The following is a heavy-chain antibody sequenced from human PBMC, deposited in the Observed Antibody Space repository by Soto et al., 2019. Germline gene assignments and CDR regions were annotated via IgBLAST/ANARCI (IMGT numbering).Heavy chain of an antibody. CDR2: IYHSGST. V-gene: IGHV4-4*02. D-gene: IGHD4-17*01. CDR1: GGSISSSNW. Sequence: SETLSLTCAVSGGSISSSNWWSWVRQPPGKGLEWIGEIYHSGSTNYNPSLKSRVTISLDTSKNQFSLKLTSVSAADTAVYYCARGQRIYGDYIYWGQGTLVTVSS. CDR3: ARGQRIYGDYIY. J-gene: IGHJ4*02.